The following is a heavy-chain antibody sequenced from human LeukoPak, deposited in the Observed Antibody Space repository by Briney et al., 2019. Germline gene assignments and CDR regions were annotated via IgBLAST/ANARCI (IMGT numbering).Heavy chain of an antibody. Sequence: QSGGSLRLSCAASGLTFSNYWMDWVRQAPGKGLEWVANIKQDGSKKNYVDSVKGRFTISRDNAKNSLYLQMNSLRAEDTAVYYCATPLDYYGTSGYHQGGDWGQGTLVTVSS. D-gene: IGHD3-22*01. CDR2: IKQDGSKK. CDR3: ATPLDYYGTSGYHQGGD. V-gene: IGHV3-7*03. CDR1: GLTFSNYW. J-gene: IGHJ4*02.